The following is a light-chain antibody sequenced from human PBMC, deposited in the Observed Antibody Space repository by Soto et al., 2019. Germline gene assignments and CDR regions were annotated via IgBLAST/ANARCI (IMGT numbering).Light chain of an antibody. CDR3: QQRSNWPQ. Sequence: EIVLTQSPATLSLSPGERATLSCRASQSVSSYLACYQQKPGQAHRLLIYDASNRATGIPARFSGSGSGTDFTLTISSQEPEDFAVYYCQQRSNWPQFGQGTKVDI. J-gene: IGKJ1*01. V-gene: IGKV3-11*01. CDR1: QSVSSY. CDR2: DAS.